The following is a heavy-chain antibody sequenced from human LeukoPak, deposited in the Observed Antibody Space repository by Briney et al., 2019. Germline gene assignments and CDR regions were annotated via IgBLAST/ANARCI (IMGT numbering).Heavy chain of an antibody. Sequence: PSETLSLTCAVSGGSISSGGYSWSWIRQPPGKGLEWIGYIYYSGSTYYNPSLKSRVTISVDTSKNQFSLKLSSVTAADTAVYYCARVSTGDYPIDYWGQGTLVTVSS. J-gene: IGHJ4*02. CDR1: GGSISSGGYS. CDR2: IYYSGST. CDR3: ARVSTGDYPIDY. D-gene: IGHD4-17*01. V-gene: IGHV4-30-4*07.